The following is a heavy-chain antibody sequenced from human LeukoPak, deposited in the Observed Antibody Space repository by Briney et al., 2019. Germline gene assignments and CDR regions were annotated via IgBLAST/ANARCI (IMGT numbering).Heavy chain of an antibody. D-gene: IGHD4-17*01. V-gene: IGHV3-21*01. CDR2: ISSSSSYI. CDR1: GFTFSSYS. CDR3: ARDQVNDYGDDTEFDY. J-gene: IGHJ4*02. Sequence: GGSLRLSCAASGFTFSSYSMNWVGQAPGKGLEWVSSISSSSSYIYYADSVKGRFTISRDNAKNSLYLQMNSLRAEDTAVYYCARDQVNDYGDDTEFDYWGQGTLVTVS.